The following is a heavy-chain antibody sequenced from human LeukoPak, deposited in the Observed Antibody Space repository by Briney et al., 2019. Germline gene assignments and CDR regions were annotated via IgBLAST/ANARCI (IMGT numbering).Heavy chain of an antibody. Sequence: KSGGSLRLSCAASGFTFSDYYMSWIRQAPGKGLEWVSYISSSGSTIYYADSVKGRFTISRDNAKNSLYLQMNSLRAEDTAVYYCARGPLIPIYGDYVVDYWGQGTLVTVSS. J-gene: IGHJ4*02. CDR3: ARGPLIPIYGDYVVDY. D-gene: IGHD4-17*01. CDR1: GFTFSDYY. CDR2: ISSSGSTI. V-gene: IGHV3-11*04.